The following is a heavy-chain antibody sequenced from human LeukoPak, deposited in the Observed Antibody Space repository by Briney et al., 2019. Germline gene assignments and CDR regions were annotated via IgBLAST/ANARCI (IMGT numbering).Heavy chain of an antibody. D-gene: IGHD3-16*01. V-gene: IGHV3-74*01. CDR3: ARAIGGVDGFDI. J-gene: IGHJ3*02. Sequence: GGSLRLSCAASGFTFSSYWMHWVRQAPGKGLVWVSRINSDGSSTSYADSVKGRFTISRDNAKNTLYLQMNSLRDEDTAVYYCARAIGGVDGFDIWGQGTMVTVSS. CDR2: INSDGSST. CDR1: GFTFSSYW.